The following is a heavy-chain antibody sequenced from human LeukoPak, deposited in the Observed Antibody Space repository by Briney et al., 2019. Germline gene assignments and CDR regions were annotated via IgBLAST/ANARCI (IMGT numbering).Heavy chain of an antibody. CDR3: ARESRNYDILTGWAFYYFDY. CDR2: ITSSSSYT. D-gene: IGHD3-9*01. CDR1: GFTFSTYN. V-gene: IGHV3-21*01. J-gene: IGHJ4*02. Sequence: GGSLRLSCAASGFTFSTYNMNWVRQAPGKGLEWVSSITSSSSYTFYADSVKGRFTISRDNAKNSLYLQMNSLRAEDTAVYYCARESRNYDILTGWAFYYFDYWGQGTLVTVSS.